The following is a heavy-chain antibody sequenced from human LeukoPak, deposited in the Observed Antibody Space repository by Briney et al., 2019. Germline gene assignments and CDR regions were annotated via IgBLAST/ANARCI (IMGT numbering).Heavy chain of an antibody. CDR2: IKQDGSEK. D-gene: IGHD2-2*01. Sequence: GGSLRLSCAASGFTFSSYWMSWVRQAPGKGLEWVANIKQDGSEKYYVDSVKGRFTISRDNAKNSLYLQMNSLRADDTAVYYCAKVGVPAAMELGTRGVATTIELDYWGQGTLVTVSS. V-gene: IGHV3-7*03. J-gene: IGHJ4*02. CDR3: AKVGVPAAMELGTRGVATTIELDY. CDR1: GFTFSSYW.